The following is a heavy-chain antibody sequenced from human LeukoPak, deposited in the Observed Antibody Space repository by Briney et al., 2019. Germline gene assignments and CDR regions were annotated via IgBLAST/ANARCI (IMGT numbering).Heavy chain of an antibody. CDR1: GGSMSTYY. D-gene: IGHD1/OR15-1a*01. J-gene: IGHJ4*02. V-gene: IGHV4-59*01. CDR3: AGMRRTTPTVRTLDY. CDR2: IYYTGST. Sequence: SETLSLTCTVSGGSMSTYYWTWIRQPPGKGLEWIGFIYYTGSTNYNPSLKSGVTISVDTSKNQFSLKLSSVTAADTAVYYCAGMRRTTPTVRTLDYWGQGTLVTVSS.